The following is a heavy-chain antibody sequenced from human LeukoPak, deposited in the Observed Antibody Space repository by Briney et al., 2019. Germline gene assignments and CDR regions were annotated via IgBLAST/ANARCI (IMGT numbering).Heavy chain of an antibody. CDR1: GYTFTGYY. CDR3: ARDQGYCSSTSCPPEAFDI. CDR2: INPNSGGT. Sequence: GASVKVSCKASGYTFTGYYMHWVRQAPGQGLEWMGRINPNSGGTNYAQKFQGRVTMTRDTSISTAYKELSRLRSDDTAVYYCARDQGYCSSTSCPPEAFDIWGQGTMVTVSS. J-gene: IGHJ3*02. V-gene: IGHV1-2*06. D-gene: IGHD2-2*01.